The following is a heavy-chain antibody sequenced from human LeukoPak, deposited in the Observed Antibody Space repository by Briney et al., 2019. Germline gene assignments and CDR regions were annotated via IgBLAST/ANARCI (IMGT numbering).Heavy chain of an antibody. D-gene: IGHD3-10*01. CDR3: ARTWMVRGVIKNGFDL. CDR2: FYHAGSS. J-gene: IGHJ5*02. Sequence: PSQTLSLTCTVSGGSISRGGYYWSWIRQHPGKGLEWIGYFYHAGSSYYNPSLQSRVTVSVDASKNQFSLRVSSVTAADTAIYYCARTWMVRGVIKNGFDLWGQGTLVTVSS. V-gene: IGHV4-31*03. CDR1: GGSISRGGYY.